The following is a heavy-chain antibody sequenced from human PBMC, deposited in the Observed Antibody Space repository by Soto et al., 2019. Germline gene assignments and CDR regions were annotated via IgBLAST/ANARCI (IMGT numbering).Heavy chain of an antibody. V-gene: IGHV6-1*01. CDR1: WDSVSSNSAA. CDR2: TYYRSKWYN. Sequence: SQTLSLTCAISWDSVSSNSAAWNWIRQSPSRGLEWLGRTYYRSKWYNDYAVSVKSRITINPDTSKNQFSLQLNSVTPEDTAVYYCARNPTYYDFWSGSTEPFDYWGQGTLVTVSS. CDR3: ARNPTYYDFWSGSTEPFDY. D-gene: IGHD3-3*01. J-gene: IGHJ4*02.